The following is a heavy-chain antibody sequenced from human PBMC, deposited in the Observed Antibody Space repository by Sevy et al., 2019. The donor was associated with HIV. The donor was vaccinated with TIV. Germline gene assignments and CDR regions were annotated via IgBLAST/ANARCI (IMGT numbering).Heavy chain of an antibody. Sequence: GESLKISCAASGFTFSSYAMSWVRQAPGKGLEWVSAISGSGGSTYYADSVKGRFTISRDNSKNTLYLQMNSLRAEDTAVYYCAKRANLYYYYGMDVWGQGTTVTVSS. V-gene: IGHV3-23*01. J-gene: IGHJ6*02. CDR3: AKRANLYYYYGMDV. CDR2: ISGSGGST. CDR1: GFTFSSYA.